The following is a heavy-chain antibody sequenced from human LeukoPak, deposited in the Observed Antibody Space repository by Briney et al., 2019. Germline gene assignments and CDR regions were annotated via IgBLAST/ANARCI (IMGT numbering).Heavy chain of an antibody. CDR1: GFTFSGSA. CDR2: IRSKANSYAT. J-gene: IGHJ5*02. Sequence: GGSLRLSCAASGFTFSGSAMHWVRQASGKGLEWVGRIRSKANSYATAYAAAVKGRFTISSDDSKNTANLKMNSLKTEDTAVYYCTRQPQNDSSGYGPDPWGQGTLVTVSS. V-gene: IGHV3-73*01. D-gene: IGHD3-22*01. CDR3: TRQPQNDSSGYGPDP.